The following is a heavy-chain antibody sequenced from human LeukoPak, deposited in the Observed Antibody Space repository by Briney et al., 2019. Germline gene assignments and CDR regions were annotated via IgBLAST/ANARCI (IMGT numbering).Heavy chain of an antibody. V-gene: IGHV3-33*01. Sequence: GGSLRLSCAASGFTFSSYGMHWVRQAPGKGLEWVAVIWYDGSNKYYADSVEGRFTISRDNSKNTLYLQMNSLRAEDTAVYYCARDYCSSTSCYETTVDYWGQGTLVTVSS. CDR2: IWYDGSNK. J-gene: IGHJ4*02. D-gene: IGHD2-2*01. CDR1: GFTFSSYG. CDR3: ARDYCSSTSCYETTVDY.